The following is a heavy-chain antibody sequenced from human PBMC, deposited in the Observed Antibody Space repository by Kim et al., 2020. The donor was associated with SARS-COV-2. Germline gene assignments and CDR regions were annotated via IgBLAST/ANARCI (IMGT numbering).Heavy chain of an antibody. CDR1: GYTFTSYY. D-gene: IGHD6-13*01. J-gene: IGHJ4*02. CDR2: INPSGGIT. Sequence: ASVKVSCKASGYTFTSYYMYWVRQAPGQGLEWMGIINPSGGITSYAQKFQGRVSVTRDTSTSTVYMELNSLTSEDTAVYYCASNGYSSSQPWYYWGQGTLVTVSS. V-gene: IGHV1-46*01. CDR3: ASNGYSSSQPWYY.